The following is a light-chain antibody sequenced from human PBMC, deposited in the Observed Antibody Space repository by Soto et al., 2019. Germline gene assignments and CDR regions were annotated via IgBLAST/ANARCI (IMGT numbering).Light chain of an antibody. CDR1: QSVFYSSNNNNY. Sequence: DIVMTQSPDSLAVSLGERATINCKSSQSVFYSSNNNNYLAWYQQKPGQPPRLLIYWASTRESGVPDRFSGSGSGTDFTLAISSLQAEDVAVYYCQQYYHTPFTFGRGTNVYIK. CDR3: QQYYHTPFT. V-gene: IGKV4-1*01. J-gene: IGKJ3*01. CDR2: WAS.